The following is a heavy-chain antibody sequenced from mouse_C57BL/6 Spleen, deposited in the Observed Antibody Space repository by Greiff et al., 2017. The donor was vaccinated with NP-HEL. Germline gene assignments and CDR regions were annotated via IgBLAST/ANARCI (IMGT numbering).Heavy chain of an antibody. CDR3: ARVVAPDYAMDY. Sequence: VQLQQPGAELVMPGASVKLSCKASGYTFTSYWMHWVKQRPGQGLEWIGEIDPSDSYTNYNQKFKGKSTLTVDKSSSTAYMQLSSLTSEDSAVYYCARVVAPDYAMDYWGQGTSVTVSS. V-gene: IGHV1-69*01. J-gene: IGHJ4*01. CDR2: IDPSDSYT. D-gene: IGHD1-1*01. CDR1: GYTFTSYW.